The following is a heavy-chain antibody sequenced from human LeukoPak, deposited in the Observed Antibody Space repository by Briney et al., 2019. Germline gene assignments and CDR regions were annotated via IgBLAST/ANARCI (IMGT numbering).Heavy chain of an antibody. CDR2: ISGSGGDR. J-gene: IGHJ6*03. Sequence: PGRSLRLSCAASGFAFSSYAMHWVRQAPGKGLEWVSAISGSGGDRYYADSVKGRFTISRDNSKNTVYLQMNSLRVDDTAVYYCAKDRQRGNYFRNYYYYMDVWGKGTTVTVSS. V-gene: IGHV3-23*01. D-gene: IGHD1-26*01. CDR1: GFAFSSYA. CDR3: AKDRQRGNYFRNYYYYMDV.